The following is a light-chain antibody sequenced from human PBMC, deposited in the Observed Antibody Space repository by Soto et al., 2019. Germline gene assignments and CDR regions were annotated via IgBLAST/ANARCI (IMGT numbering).Light chain of an antibody. CDR3: RQYGRSPVT. CDR1: QSDSSSY. V-gene: IGKV3-20*01. Sequence: ANQRLSAEESRSLSCRDRQSDSSSYLVWYQQRPGQAPRLLIYGASSRATGIPDRFSVSGSGTDFTLTCSRLEPEDLAVYYCRQYGRSPVTVGGGTKVDI. J-gene: IGKJ4*01. CDR2: GAS.